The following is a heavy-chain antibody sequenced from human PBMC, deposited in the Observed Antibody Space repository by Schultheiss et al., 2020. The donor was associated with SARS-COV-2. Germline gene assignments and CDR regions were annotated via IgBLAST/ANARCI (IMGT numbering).Heavy chain of an antibody. CDR3: AKGGYSPDY. V-gene: IGHV3-48*03. CDR1: GFTFSSYE. J-gene: IGHJ4*02. CDR2: ISNSGSIT. D-gene: IGHD4-11*01. Sequence: GGSLRLSCAASGFTFSSYEMNWVRQSPGKGLEWLSSISNSGSITYYADSVKGRFTISRDNSKNTLYLQMNSLRAEDTAVYYCAKGGYSPDYWGQGTLVTVSS.